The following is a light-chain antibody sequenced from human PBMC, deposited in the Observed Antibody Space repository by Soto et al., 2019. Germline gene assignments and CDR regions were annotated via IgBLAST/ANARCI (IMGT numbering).Light chain of an antibody. V-gene: IGKV3-20*01. CDR2: GTS. CDR3: QQYDSSRRT. J-gene: IGKJ1*01. CDR1: QSVSSYS. Sequence: ENVLTQSPGTLSLSPGERATLSCRASQSVSSYSLAWYQQKPGQAARLVMYGTSNRATGIPDRFSGSGSGTDFTLTISRLEPEDFAVYYCQQYDSSRRTFGQGTKVEIK.